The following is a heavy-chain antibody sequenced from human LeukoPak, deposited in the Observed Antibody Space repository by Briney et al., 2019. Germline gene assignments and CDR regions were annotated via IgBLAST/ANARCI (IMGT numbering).Heavy chain of an antibody. CDR1: GGSISSYY. J-gene: IGHJ4*02. CDR3: ARVGESSSWYGGFYFDY. D-gene: IGHD6-13*01. Sequence: SETLSLTCTVSGGSISSYYWSWIRQPPGKGLEWIGYIYYSGSTNYNPSLKSRVTISVDTSKNQFSLKLSSVTAADTAVYYCARVGESSSWYGGFYFDYWGQGTLVTVSS. V-gene: IGHV4-59*12. CDR2: IYYSGST.